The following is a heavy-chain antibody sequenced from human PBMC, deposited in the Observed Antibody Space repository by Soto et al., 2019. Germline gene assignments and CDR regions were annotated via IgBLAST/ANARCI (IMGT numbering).Heavy chain of an antibody. V-gene: IGHV3-33*01. CDR2: IWYDGSNK. CDR3: ARASGADDAFDI. D-gene: IGHD6-25*01. CDR1: GFTFSSYG. Sequence: QVQLVESGGGVVQPGRSLRLSCVASGFTFSSYGMHWVRQAPGKGLEWVAVIWYDGSNKYYADSVKGRFTISRDNSKNTLYLQMNSLRAEDTAVYYCARASGADDAFDIWGQGTMVTVSS. J-gene: IGHJ3*02.